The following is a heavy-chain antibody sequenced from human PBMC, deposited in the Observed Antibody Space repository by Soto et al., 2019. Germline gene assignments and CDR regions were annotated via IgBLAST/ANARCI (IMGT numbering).Heavy chain of an antibody. V-gene: IGHV4-59*01. D-gene: IGHD2-2*01. CDR2: VYNSGST. Sequence: SETLSLTCTVSGGSISSYHWSWIRRPPGKGLEWIGEVYNSGSTNYNPSLKNRVTISADTSKNHLSLSLSSVTAADTAVYFCAREMGYCTTTSCHAGPLYYYMDVWGKGTTVTVSS. CDR1: GGSISSYH. J-gene: IGHJ6*03. CDR3: AREMGYCTTTSCHAGPLYYYMDV.